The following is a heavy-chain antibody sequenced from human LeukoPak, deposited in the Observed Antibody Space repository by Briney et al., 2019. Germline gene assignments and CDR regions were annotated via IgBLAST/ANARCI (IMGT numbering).Heavy chain of an antibody. D-gene: IGHD6-13*01. CDR2: ISYDGSNK. Sequence: GGSLRLSCAASGFAFSSYAMHWVRQAPGKGLEWVAVISYDGSNKYYADSVKGRFTISSDNSKNTLYLQMNSLRVEDTAVYYCARDPSWNIAAPNWFDPWGQGTLVTVSS. CDR3: ARDPSWNIAAPNWFDP. J-gene: IGHJ5*02. CDR1: GFAFSSYA. V-gene: IGHV3-30*04.